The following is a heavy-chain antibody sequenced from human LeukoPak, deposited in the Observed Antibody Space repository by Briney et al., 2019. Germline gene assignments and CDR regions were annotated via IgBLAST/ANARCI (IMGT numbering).Heavy chain of an antibody. Sequence: SQTLSLTCTVSGGSISSGNYYWSWIRQHPGKGLEWIGYIYYSGSTYYNPSLKSRVTISRDTSKSQFSLKLSSVTAADTAVYYCARRIVVAGLFDYWGQGTLVTVSS. D-gene: IGHD6-19*01. V-gene: IGHV4-31*03. CDR2: IYYSGST. J-gene: IGHJ4*02. CDR3: ARRIVVAGLFDY. CDR1: GGSISSGNYY.